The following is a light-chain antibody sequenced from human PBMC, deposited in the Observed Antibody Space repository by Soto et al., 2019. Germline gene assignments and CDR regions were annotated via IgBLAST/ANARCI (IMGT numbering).Light chain of an antibody. CDR1: QSVSSSY. J-gene: IGKJ1*01. V-gene: IGKV3-20*01. CDR3: QQYGSSSWT. Sequence: EIVLTQSPGTLSLSPGERATLSCRASQSVSSSYLAWYQQKPGQAPRLLIYGASSRATGIPDRFSGSGSGKDFTLTISRLEPEDFAVYYCQQYGSSSWTFGQGTKVAIK. CDR2: GAS.